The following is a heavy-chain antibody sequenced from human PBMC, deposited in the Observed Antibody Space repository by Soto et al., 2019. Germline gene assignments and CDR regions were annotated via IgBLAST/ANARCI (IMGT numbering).Heavy chain of an antibody. D-gene: IGHD6-13*01. CDR3: AKDRLPYSSSWYDY. Sequence: PGGSLRLSCAASGFTFSSYAMSWVRQAPGKGLEWVSAISGSGGSTYYADSVKGRFTISRDNSKNTLYLQMNSLRAEDTAVYYCAKDRLPYSSSWYDYWGQGTLVTVYS. J-gene: IGHJ4*02. CDR2: ISGSGGST. CDR1: GFTFSSYA. V-gene: IGHV3-23*01.